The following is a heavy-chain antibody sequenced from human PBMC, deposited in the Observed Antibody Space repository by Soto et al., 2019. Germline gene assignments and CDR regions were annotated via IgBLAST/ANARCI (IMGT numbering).Heavy chain of an antibody. J-gene: IGHJ3*02. CDR1: GGSISSYY. V-gene: IGHV4-59*01. Sequence: PSETLSLTCTVSGGSISSYYWSWIRQPPGKGLEWIGYIYYSGSTNYNPSLKSRVTISVDTSKNQFSLKLSSVTAADTAVYYCARSHRGSGYDIWGQGTIVTVSS. D-gene: IGHD3-10*01. CDR2: IYYSGST. CDR3: ARSHRGSGYDI.